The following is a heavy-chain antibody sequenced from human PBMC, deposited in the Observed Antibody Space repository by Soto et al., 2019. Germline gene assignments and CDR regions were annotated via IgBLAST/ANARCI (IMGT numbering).Heavy chain of an antibody. Sequence: QIQLQESGPGLVKPSGTLSLTCAVSSGSISSLNWWSWVRQPPGKGLEWIGEIFHSGSTNYNPSLKRRVDMSVDKSKNQSSLKVFAVTAADTALYFSARRSGTAIYWGRGTLVIVSS. V-gene: IGHV4-4*02. CDR1: SGSISSLNW. CDR2: IFHSGST. J-gene: IGHJ4*02. CDR3: ARRSGTAIY. D-gene: IGHD1-1*01.